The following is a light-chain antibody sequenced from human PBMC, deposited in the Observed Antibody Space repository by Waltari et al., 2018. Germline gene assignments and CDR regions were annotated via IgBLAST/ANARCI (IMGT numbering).Light chain of an antibody. CDR2: GTF. Sequence: EIVLTQSPGTLSLSPGEGATLSCRTSQTISTTYLAWYQQKPGQAPTLLIYGTFTRATGIPDRFTGSGSGTHFSLTISSLEPEDFATYYCQQYDISPLTFGGGTKVEIK. CDR3: QQYDISPLT. V-gene: IGKV3-20*01. J-gene: IGKJ4*01. CDR1: QTISTTY.